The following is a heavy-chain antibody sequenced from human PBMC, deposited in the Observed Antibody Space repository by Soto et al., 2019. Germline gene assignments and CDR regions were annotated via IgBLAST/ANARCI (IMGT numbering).Heavy chain of an antibody. CDR3: AKDPEGIAAAPWDYYYGMDV. Sequence: GGSLRLSCAASGFTFSSYAMSWVRQAPGKGLEWVSAIRGSGGSTYYADSVKGRFTISRDNSKNTLYLQMNSLRAEDTAVYYCAKDPEGIAAAPWDYYYGMDVWGQGTTVTVSS. D-gene: IGHD6-13*01. CDR1: GFTFSSYA. J-gene: IGHJ6*02. CDR2: IRGSGGST. V-gene: IGHV3-23*01.